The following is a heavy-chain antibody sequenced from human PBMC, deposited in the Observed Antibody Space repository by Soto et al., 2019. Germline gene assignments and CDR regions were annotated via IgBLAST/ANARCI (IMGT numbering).Heavy chain of an antibody. J-gene: IGHJ4*02. D-gene: IGHD3-10*01. CDR3: AREMDGEMATLLFFDY. V-gene: IGHV1-18*01. Sequence: QVQLVQSGAEVKKPGASVKVSCKASGYTFTSYGISWVRQAPGQGLEWMGCISAYNGNTNYAQKLQGRVTLTTDTSTSTAYMELRSLRSADTAVYYCAREMDGEMATLLFFDYWGQGTLVTVSS. CDR2: ISAYNGNT. CDR1: GYTFTSYG.